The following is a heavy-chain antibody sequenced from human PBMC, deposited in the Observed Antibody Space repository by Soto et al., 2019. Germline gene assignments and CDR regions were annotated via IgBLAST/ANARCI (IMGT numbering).Heavy chain of an antibody. D-gene: IGHD1-7*01. CDR1: GFTFSDYY. CDR2: ISDSSSNT. J-gene: IGHJ5*02. V-gene: IGHV3-11*06. Sequence: GGSLRLSCAASGFTFSDYYMSWIRQAPGKGLEWVSYISDSSSNTNYGDSVKGRFTISRDNAKNLLYLQMNSLRAEDTAVYYCAKGEGYKWNYEFDPWGQGALVTVSS. CDR3: AKGEGYKWNYEFDP.